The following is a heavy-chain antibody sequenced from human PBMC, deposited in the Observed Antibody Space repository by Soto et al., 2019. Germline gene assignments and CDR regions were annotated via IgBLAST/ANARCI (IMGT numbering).Heavy chain of an antibody. CDR1: GFTFPTHA. D-gene: IGHD1-26*01. Sequence: EVQLLESGGDLVQPGGSLRLSCTATGFTFPTHAMSWVRQAPGKGLEWVSAINTGGGTYYAASVKGRFTISRDNSKDTLYLQRNSLRAEDTAVYYCAKGDLVDASARNCDYWGQGTLVTVSS. CDR3: AKGDLVDASARNCDY. V-gene: IGHV3-23*01. CDR2: INTGGGT. J-gene: IGHJ4*02.